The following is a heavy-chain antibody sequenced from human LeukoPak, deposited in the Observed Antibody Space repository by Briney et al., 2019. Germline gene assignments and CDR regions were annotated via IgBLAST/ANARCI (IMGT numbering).Heavy chain of an antibody. V-gene: IGHV3-7*01. D-gene: IGHD1-26*01. J-gene: IGHJ4*02. CDR1: GFSFSSYW. CDR2: IKLDGSKK. Sequence: GGSLRLSCAASGFSFSSYWMSWVRQAPGKGLEWVANIKLDGSKKYYVDSVKGRFTISRDNAKNSLYLQMNSLKTEDTAVYYCARDRSGSSRNNPYYFDYWGQGTLVTVSS. CDR3: ARDRSGSSRNNPYYFDY.